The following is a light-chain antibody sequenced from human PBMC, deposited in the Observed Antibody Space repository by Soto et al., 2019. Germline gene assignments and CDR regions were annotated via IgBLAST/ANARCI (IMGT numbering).Light chain of an antibody. CDR1: QSVSSSY. J-gene: IGKJ5*01. V-gene: IGKV3-20*01. CDR3: QQYCSSPPIT. CDR2: GAS. Sequence: EIVLTQSPGTLSLSPGERATLSCRASQSVSSSYLAWYQQKPGQAPRLLIYGASSRATGIPDRFSGSGSGTDFALTISRLEPEAFAVYYCQQYCSSPPITFGQGKRLEIK.